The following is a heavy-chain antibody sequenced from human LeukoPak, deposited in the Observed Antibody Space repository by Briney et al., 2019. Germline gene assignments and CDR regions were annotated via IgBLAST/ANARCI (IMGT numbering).Heavy chain of an antibody. CDR3: AKDHQRHHRHSSWYYYNSGYNWFDP. Sequence: PGGSLRLPCAASGFTVSSNYMSWVRQAPGKGLQWVSAFSGSGGSTYYADSVKGRFTISRDNSKNTLYLQMNSLRAEDTAVYYCAKDHQRHHRHSSWYYYNSGYNWFDPWGQGTLVTVSS. J-gene: IGHJ5*02. D-gene: IGHD6-13*01. CDR2: FSGSGGST. CDR1: GFTVSSNY. V-gene: IGHV3-23*01.